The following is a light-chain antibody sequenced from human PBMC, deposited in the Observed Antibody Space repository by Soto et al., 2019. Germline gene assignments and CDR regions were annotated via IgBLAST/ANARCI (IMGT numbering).Light chain of an antibody. J-gene: IGKJ2*01. CDR1: QSLQYSDGNTY. V-gene: IGKV2-30*01. CDR2: KVS. CDR3: MQSIHWHAYT. Sequence: DVVLTQSPLSLPVTLGQPASISCRSSQSLQYSDGNTYLNWFQQRPGQSPRRLIYKVSNRDSGXLXRXXGSGSGTDFTLRIRRLEAEDGGVYYCMQSIHWHAYTFGQGTKLEIK.